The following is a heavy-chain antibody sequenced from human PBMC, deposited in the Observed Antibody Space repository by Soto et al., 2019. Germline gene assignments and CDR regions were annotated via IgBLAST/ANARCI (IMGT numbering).Heavy chain of an antibody. CDR1: GGSISSGGYY. J-gene: IGHJ6*02. CDR3: ARGTRLWLVRGYYYYGMDV. D-gene: IGHD6-19*01. CDR2: IYYSGST. Sequence: SETLSLTCTVSGGSISSGGYYWSWIRQHPGKGLEWIGYIYYSGSTYYNPSLKSRVTISVDTSKNQFSLKLSSVTAADTAVYYCARGTRLWLVRGYYYYGMDVWGQGTTVTVSS. V-gene: IGHV4-31*03.